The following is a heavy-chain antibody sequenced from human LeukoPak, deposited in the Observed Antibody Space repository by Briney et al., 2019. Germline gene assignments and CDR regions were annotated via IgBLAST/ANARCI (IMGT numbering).Heavy chain of an antibody. CDR3: ASGVHYTSGWIDI. J-gene: IGHJ3*02. V-gene: IGHV3-48*03. CDR1: GFTFRSNE. D-gene: IGHD6-19*01. CDR2: ISSSGSTI. Sequence: PGGSLRLTCAASGFTFRSNELNWVRQAPGKGLEWLSYISSSGSTIHYVDSVKDRFTISRDNAKNSLFLQMNSLRAEDTAVYYCASGVHYTSGWIDIWGQGTMVTVSS.